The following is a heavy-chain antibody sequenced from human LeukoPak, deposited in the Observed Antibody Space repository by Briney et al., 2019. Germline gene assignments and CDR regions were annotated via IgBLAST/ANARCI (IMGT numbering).Heavy chain of an antibody. CDR1: GYTFTGHY. CDR2: INPNSGGT. J-gene: IGHJ4*02. CDR3: VRGGYYDILTGYLNY. D-gene: IGHD3-9*01. V-gene: IGHV1-2*02. Sequence: ASVKVSCKASGYTFTGHYMHWVRQSRGQGLEWMGWINPNSGGTNYAQKFQGRVTMTRETSISTAYMELSRLRSDDTAVYYCVRGGYYDILTGYLNYWGQGTLVTVSS.